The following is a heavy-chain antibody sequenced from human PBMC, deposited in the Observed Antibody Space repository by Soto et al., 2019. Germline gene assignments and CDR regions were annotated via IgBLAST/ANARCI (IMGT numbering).Heavy chain of an antibody. CDR2: IYYSGST. Sequence: SETLSLTCTVSGGSMSSYYWSWIRQPPGKGLEWIGYIYYSGSTNYNPSLKSRVTISVDTSKNQFSLKLSSVTAADTALYYCARDRGQWLVHGGFDIWGQGTMVTV. CDR3: ARDRGQWLVHGGFDI. J-gene: IGHJ3*02. CDR1: GGSMSSYY. D-gene: IGHD6-19*01. V-gene: IGHV4-59*01.